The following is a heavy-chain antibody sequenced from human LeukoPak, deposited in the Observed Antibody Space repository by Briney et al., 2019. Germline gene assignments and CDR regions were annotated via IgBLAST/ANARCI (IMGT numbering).Heavy chain of an antibody. Sequence: GRSLRLSCAASGFIFSTSAMHWVRQAPGKGLEWVAVMSYDGSHKFCADSVKGRFTISRDNSKNTVYLQVNSLRVEDTAVYFCARARTSAWSAGDFWGQGTLVTVSS. D-gene: IGHD6-19*01. J-gene: IGHJ4*02. CDR1: GFIFSTSA. CDR2: MSYDGSHK. CDR3: ARARTSAWSAGDF. V-gene: IGHV3-30*04.